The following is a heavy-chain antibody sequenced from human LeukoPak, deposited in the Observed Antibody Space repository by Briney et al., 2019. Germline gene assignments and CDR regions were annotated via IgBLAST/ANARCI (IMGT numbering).Heavy chain of an antibody. J-gene: IGHJ4*02. D-gene: IGHD1-26*01. CDR1: GYTFTNYY. CDR3: ARAQSYYDY. Sequence: GASVKVSCKASGYTFTNYYMQWVRQAPGQGLEWMGINNPSGDSASYAHNFQGRVTMTRDTSTTTVYMELSSLRSEDTAVYYCARAQSYYDYWGQGTLVTVSS. V-gene: IGHV1-46*01. CDR2: NNPSGDSA.